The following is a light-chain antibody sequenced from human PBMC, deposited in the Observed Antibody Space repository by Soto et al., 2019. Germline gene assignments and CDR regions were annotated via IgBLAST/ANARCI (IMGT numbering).Light chain of an antibody. V-gene: IGLV2-14*01. CDR2: EVS. CDR1: SSDVGGYNY. Sequence: LTQPASVSGSPGQSITISCTGTSSDVGGYNYVSWYQQHPGKAPKLIIYEVSNRPSGVSNRFSGSKSGNTASLTISGLQAEDDTDYYCTSYTSSNTYVFGTGTKVTVL. J-gene: IGLJ1*01. CDR3: TSYTSSNTYV.